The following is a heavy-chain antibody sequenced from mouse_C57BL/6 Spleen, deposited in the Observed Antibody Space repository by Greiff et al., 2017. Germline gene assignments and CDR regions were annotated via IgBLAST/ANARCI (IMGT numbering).Heavy chain of an antibody. CDR1: GYTFTSYW. V-gene: IGHV1-55*01. CDR2: IYPGSGST. CDR3: ARWGEDYAMDY. J-gene: IGHJ4*01. Sequence: QVQLKQPGAELVKPGASVKMSCKASGYTFTSYWITWVKQRPGQGLEWIGDIYPGSGSTNYNEKFKSKATLTVDTSSSTAYMQLSSLTSEDSAVYYCARWGEDYAMDYWGQGTSVTVSS.